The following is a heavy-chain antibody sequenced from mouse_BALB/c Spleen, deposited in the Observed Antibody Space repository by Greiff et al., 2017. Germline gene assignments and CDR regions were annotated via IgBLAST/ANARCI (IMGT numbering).Heavy chain of an antibody. V-gene: IGHV1-31*01. Sequence: VQLQQSGPELVKPGASVKISCKASGYSFTGYYMHWVKQSHVKSLEWIGRINPYNGATSYNQNFKDKASLTVDKSSSTAYMELHSLTSEDSAVYYCARPGPSMDYWGQGTSVTVSS. J-gene: IGHJ4*01. D-gene: IGHD3-1*01. CDR3: ARPGPSMDY. CDR1: GYSFTGYY. CDR2: INPYNGAT.